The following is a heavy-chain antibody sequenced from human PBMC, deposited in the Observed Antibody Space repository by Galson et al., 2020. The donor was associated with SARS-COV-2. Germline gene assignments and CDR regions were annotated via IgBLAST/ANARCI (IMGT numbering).Heavy chain of an antibody. Sequence: GESLKISCKGSGYSFTSYWIGWVRQMPGKGLEWMGIIYPGDSDTRYSPSFQGQVTISADKSISTAYLQWSSLKASDTAMYYCARRGRGGYYDYGMDVWGQGTTVTVSS. D-gene: IGHD2-15*01. V-gene: IGHV5-51*01. J-gene: IGHJ6*02. CDR1: GYSFTSYW. CDR3: ARRGRGGYYDYGMDV. CDR2: IYPGDSDT.